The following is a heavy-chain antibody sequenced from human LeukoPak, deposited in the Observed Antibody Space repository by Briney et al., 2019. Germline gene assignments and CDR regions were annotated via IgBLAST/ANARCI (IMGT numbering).Heavy chain of an antibody. CDR3: ARHKEDTAMAYFDY. V-gene: IGHV5-51*01. D-gene: IGHD5-18*01. CDR2: VYPGDSDT. CDR1: GYTFTTYW. J-gene: IGHJ4*02. Sequence: GESLKISCRGSGYTFTTYWIGWVRQMAGKGLEWMGVVYPGDSDTRYSPSFQGQVTISADKSISTAYLQWSSLKASDTAMYYCARHKEDTAMAYFDYWGQGTLVTVPS.